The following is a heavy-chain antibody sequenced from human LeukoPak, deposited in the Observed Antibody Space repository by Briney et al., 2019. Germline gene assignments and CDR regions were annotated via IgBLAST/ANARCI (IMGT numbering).Heavy chain of an antibody. CDR2: FDPEDGET. CDR3: ATDSSQVVTLDY. J-gene: IGHJ4*02. D-gene: IGHD4-23*01. CDR1: GYTLTELS. Sequence: ASVKVSCKVSGYTLTELSMHWVRQAPGKGPEGMGGFDPEDGETIYAQKFQGRVTMTEDTSTDTAYMELSSLRSEDTAVYYCATDSSQVVTLDYWGQGTLVTVSS. V-gene: IGHV1-24*01.